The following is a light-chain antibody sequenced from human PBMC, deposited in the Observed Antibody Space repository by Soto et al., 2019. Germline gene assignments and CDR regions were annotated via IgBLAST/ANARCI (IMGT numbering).Light chain of an antibody. CDR2: EVS. Sequence: QSALTQPASVSGSPGQSITISCTGTSSDVGSYNLVSWYQQHPGKAPKPMIYEVSKRPSGVSNRFSGSKSGNTASLTISGLQAENEADYYCCSYAGSSTPNVFGPGTQLTVL. CDR1: SSDVGSYNL. V-gene: IGLV2-23*02. CDR3: CSYAGSSTPNV. J-gene: IGLJ1*01.